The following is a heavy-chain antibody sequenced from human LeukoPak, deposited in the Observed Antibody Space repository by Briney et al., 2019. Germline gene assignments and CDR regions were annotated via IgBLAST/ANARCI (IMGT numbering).Heavy chain of an antibody. CDR3: AKENPYYYDGSEDQGY. Sequence: PGGSLRLSCAASGFTVSSNYMSWVRQAPGKGLEWVSVIYSGGSTYYADSVKGRFTISRDNSKNTLYLQMNSLRAEDTAVYYCAKENPYYYDGSEDQGYWGQGTLVTVYS. J-gene: IGHJ4*02. CDR1: GFTVSSNY. D-gene: IGHD3-22*01. V-gene: IGHV3-53*01. CDR2: IYSGGST.